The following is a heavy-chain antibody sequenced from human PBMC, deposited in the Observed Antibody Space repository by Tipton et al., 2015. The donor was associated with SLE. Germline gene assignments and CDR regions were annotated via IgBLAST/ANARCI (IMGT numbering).Heavy chain of an antibody. CDR2: INHSGST. V-gene: IGHV4-34*01. D-gene: IGHD1-26*01. Sequence: GLVKPSETLSLTCAVYGGPLSICYYSWIRQPPGKGLEWIGEINHSGSTNYNPPLKSRVTISVDTSKNQLSLNLESVTAADTAVYYCARTSGNYYYWGQGMLVTVSS. J-gene: IGHJ4*02. CDR1: GGPLSICY. CDR3: ARTSGNYYY.